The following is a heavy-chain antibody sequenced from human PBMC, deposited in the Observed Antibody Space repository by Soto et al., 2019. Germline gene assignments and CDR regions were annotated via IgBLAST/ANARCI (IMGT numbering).Heavy chain of an antibody. V-gene: IGHV4-4*02. CDR1: GASIASDHW. J-gene: IGHJ4*02. CDR2: VRHTGST. D-gene: IGHD2-15*01. Sequence: QVQLQESGPGLMKPSETLSLTCAVSGASIASDHWWTWIRQPPGKGLEWIAEVRHTGSTEYSPSLGSRVTISVDKSKNQISLKVSSVTAADTAVYYCTRRPYRSTSGGIDYWGQGTLVTVSS. CDR3: TRRPYRSTSGGIDY.